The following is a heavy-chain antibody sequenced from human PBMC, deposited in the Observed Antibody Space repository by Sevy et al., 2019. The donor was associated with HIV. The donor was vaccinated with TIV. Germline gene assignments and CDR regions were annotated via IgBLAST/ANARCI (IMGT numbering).Heavy chain of an antibody. D-gene: IGHD3-22*01. J-gene: IGHJ4*02. CDR1: GVSVSSDTYY. CDR3: AREPYFFDKSGYYWDY. Sequence: SETLSLTCAVSGVSVSSDTYYWSWIRQPPGKGLEWIGYVYHTGSTNYSPSFKRRVTISLDTSKNQFSLRLFSVAAADTAVYYCAREPYFFDKSGYYWDYWGQGALVTVSS. CDR2: VYHTGST. V-gene: IGHV4-61*01.